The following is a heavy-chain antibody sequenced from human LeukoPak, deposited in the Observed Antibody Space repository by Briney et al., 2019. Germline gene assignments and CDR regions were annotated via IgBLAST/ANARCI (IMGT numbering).Heavy chain of an antibody. CDR2: INTDGSST. V-gene: IGHV3-74*01. J-gene: IGHJ5*02. D-gene: IGHD6-25*01. CDR1: RFAFSSYW. Sequence: GGSLRLSCAASRFAFSSYWMHWVRQTPGEGLAWVAHINTDGSSTNYADSVKGRFTISRDNARNTVYLQMSSPRAEDTAIYYCTRDNGGVDIWGQGTLVTVSS. CDR3: TRDNGGVDI.